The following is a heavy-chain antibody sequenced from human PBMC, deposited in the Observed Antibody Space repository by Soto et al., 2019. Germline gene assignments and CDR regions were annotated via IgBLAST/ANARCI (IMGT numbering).Heavy chain of an antibody. CDR1: GFTVSSNY. V-gene: IGHV3-53*02. D-gene: IGHD3-22*01. J-gene: IGHJ4*02. CDR3: ARSGYDSTHWGDY. Sequence: EVQLVETGGGLIQPGGSLRLSCAASGFTVSSNYMSWVRQAPGKGLEWVSVIYSGGSTYYAESVKGRFTISRDNSKNTLYLQMNSLRAEDTAVYYCARSGYDSTHWGDYWGQGTLVTVSS. CDR2: IYSGGST.